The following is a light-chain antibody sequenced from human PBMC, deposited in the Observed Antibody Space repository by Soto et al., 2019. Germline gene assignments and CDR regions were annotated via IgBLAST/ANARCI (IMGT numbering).Light chain of an antibody. J-gene: IGLJ6*01. CDR3: CSYAGSYTLVV. CDR2: DVS. Sequence: QSVLTQPRSVSGSPGQSVTISCTGTSSDVGGYNYVSWYQQHPGKAPKLMIYDVSKRPSGVPDRFSGSKSGNTASLTISGLQAEDEADYYCCSYAGSYTLVVFGSGTQLTVL. CDR1: SSDVGGYNY. V-gene: IGLV2-11*01.